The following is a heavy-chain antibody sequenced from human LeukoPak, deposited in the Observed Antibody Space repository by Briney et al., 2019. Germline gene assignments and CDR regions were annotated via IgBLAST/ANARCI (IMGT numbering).Heavy chain of an antibody. V-gene: IGHV3-15*01. CDR2: IKSKTEGEAT. Sequence: GGSLRLSCAASGFIFNSAWMSWVRQAPGKGLEWVGRIKSKTEGEATDYAAPVKGRFSLSRDDSKNTLYLQMNSLKTEDTAVYYCTTDGTSEGLWYWGQGTLATVSS. D-gene: IGHD2-21*01. J-gene: IGHJ4*02. CDR3: TTDGTSEGLWY. CDR1: GFIFNSAW.